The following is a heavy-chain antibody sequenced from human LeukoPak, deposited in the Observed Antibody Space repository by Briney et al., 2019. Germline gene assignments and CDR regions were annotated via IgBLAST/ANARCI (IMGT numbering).Heavy chain of an antibody. CDR1: GFTFSSYW. CDR2: ISGSGGTT. J-gene: IGHJ4*02. D-gene: IGHD4-23*01. V-gene: IGHV3-23*01. Sequence: GSLRLSFAASGFTFSSYWMHWVRPAPGKGLEWGSAISGSGGTTYYADSVKGRFTISRDNSKNTVYLQMNSLRAEDTAVYYCANTAKVTPRDYWGQGTLVTVSS. CDR3: ANTAKVTPRDY.